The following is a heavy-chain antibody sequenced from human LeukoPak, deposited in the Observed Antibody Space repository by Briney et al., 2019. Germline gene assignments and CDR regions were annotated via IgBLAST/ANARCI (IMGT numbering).Heavy chain of an antibody. V-gene: IGHV1-69*13. CDR1: GGTFSSYA. D-gene: IGHD4-23*01. Sequence: SVKVSCKASGGTFSSYAISWVRQAPGQGLEWMGGIIPIFGTANYAQKFQGRVTITADESTSTAYMELSSLRAEDTAVYYCARGATIGGGNSEYFQHWGQGTLVTVSS. CDR2: IIPIFGTA. CDR3: ARGATIGGGNSEYFQH. J-gene: IGHJ1*01.